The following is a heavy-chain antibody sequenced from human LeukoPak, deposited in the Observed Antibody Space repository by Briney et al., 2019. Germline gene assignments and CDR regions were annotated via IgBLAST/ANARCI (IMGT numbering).Heavy chain of an antibody. Sequence: ASVKVSCKASGGTFSSYAISWVRQAPGQGLEWMGGIIPIFGTANYAQKFQGRVTITADESTSTAYMELSSLRSEDTAVYYCARDGPYYYGSGSYRFDYWGQGTLVTVSS. J-gene: IGHJ4*02. CDR3: ARDGPYYYGSGSYRFDY. D-gene: IGHD3-10*01. V-gene: IGHV1-69*13. CDR2: IIPIFGTA. CDR1: GGTFSSYA.